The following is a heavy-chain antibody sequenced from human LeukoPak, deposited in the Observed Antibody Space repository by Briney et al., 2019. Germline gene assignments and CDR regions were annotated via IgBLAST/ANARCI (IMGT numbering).Heavy chain of an antibody. Sequence: SETLSLTCVVYGGSFSGYYWSWIRQPPGKGLEWIGEINHSGSTNYNPSLKSRVTISVDTSKNQFSLKLSSVTAADTAVYYCARMQVVVAASWYYYYGMDVWGQGTTVTVSS. CDR2: INHSGST. D-gene: IGHD2-15*01. CDR1: GGSFSGYY. J-gene: IGHJ6*02. V-gene: IGHV4-34*01. CDR3: ARMQVVVAASWYYYYGMDV.